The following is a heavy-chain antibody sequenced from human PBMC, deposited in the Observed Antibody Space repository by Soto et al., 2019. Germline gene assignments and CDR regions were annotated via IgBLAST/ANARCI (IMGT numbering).Heavy chain of an antibody. J-gene: IGHJ6*02. CDR1: GYTFASYG. CDR3: ARGGTCRCTSCPTFCSFGMDV. CDR2: ISAYNGNT. Sequence: QVQLVQSGAEVKKPGASVKVSCKASGYTFASYGISWVRQAPGQGLEWMGWISAYNGNTNYAQKHQGRDTMTTDTFTRTADMEVRSLRSDDTAVYYCARGGTCRCTSCPTFCSFGMDVWGQGTTVTVFS. D-gene: IGHD2-2*01. V-gene: IGHV1-18*01.